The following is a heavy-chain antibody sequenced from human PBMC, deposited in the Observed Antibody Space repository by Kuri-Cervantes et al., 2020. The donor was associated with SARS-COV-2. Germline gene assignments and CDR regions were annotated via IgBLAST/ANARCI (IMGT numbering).Heavy chain of an antibody. D-gene: IGHD2-15*01. CDR2: ISSSSSTI. V-gene: IGHV3-48*01. CDR1: GFTFSSYS. CDR3: ARGPRGYCSGGSCYSFDY. J-gene: IGHJ4*02. Sequence: GESLKISCAASGFTFSSYSMNWVRQAPGKGLEWVSYISSSSSTIYYADSVKGRFTISRDNSKNTLYLQMNSLRAEDTAVYYCARGPRGYCSGGSCYSFDYWGQGSLVTVSS.